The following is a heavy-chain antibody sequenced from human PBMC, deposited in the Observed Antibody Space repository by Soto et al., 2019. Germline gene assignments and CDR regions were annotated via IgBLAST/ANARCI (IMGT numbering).Heavy chain of an antibody. CDR3: AKDLAPYFDL. Sequence: GGSLRRSGAASGFTFSSYAMIWVRQAPGKGLEWVSAISGSGGSTYYADSVKGRFTISRDNSKNTLYLQMNSLRAEDTAVYYCAKDLAPYFDLWGRGTLVTVSS. J-gene: IGHJ2*01. CDR1: GFTFSSYA. V-gene: IGHV3-23*01. CDR2: ISGSGGST.